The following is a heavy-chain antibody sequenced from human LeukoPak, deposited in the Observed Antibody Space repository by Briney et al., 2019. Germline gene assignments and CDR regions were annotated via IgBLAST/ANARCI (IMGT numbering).Heavy chain of an antibody. Sequence: SVKVSCKASGGTFSSYAISWVRQAPGQGLEWMGRIIPILGIANYAQKFQGRVTITADKSTSTAYMELSSLRSEDTAVYYCARVPWNTVGTHTGDYYDSSGYSFDYWGQGTLVTVSS. CDR1: GGTFSSYA. D-gene: IGHD3-22*01. V-gene: IGHV1-69*04. J-gene: IGHJ4*02. CDR2: IIPILGIA. CDR3: ARVPWNTVGTHTGDYYDSSGYSFDY.